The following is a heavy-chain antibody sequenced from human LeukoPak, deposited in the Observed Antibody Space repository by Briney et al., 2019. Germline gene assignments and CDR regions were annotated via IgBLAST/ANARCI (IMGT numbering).Heavy chain of an antibody. V-gene: IGHV1-8*01. CDR2: MNPNSGNT. CDR3: ARVIGCSSTSCFVFDAFDI. Sequence: ASVKVSCKASGYTFTSYDINWVRQATGQGLEWMGWMNPNSGNTGYAQKFQGRVTMTRNTSIGTAYMELSSLRSEDTAVYYCARVIGCSSTSCFVFDAFDIWGQGTMVTVSS. J-gene: IGHJ3*02. D-gene: IGHD2-2*01. CDR1: GYTFTSYD.